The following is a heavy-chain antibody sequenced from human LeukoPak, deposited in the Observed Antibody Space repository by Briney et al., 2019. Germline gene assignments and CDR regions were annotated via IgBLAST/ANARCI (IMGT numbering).Heavy chain of an antibody. V-gene: IGHV3-23*01. CDR1: GFTFSDYY. J-gene: IGHJ6*02. Sequence: GGSLRLSCAASGFTFSDYYMSWIRQAPGKGLEWVSAISGSGGSTYYADSVKGRFTISRDNSKNTLYLQMNSLRAEDTAVYYCAKAVAVAGVSYYYYGMDVWGQGTTVTVSS. D-gene: IGHD6-19*01. CDR3: AKAVAVAGVSYYYYGMDV. CDR2: ISGSGGST.